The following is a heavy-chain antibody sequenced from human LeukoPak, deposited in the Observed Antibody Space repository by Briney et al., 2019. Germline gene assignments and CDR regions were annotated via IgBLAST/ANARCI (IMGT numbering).Heavy chain of an antibody. CDR1: GDSISSHY. V-gene: IGHV4-59*11. CDR2: IHNTGDT. CDR3: VRTRGMDV. D-gene: IGHD3-16*01. J-gene: IGHJ6*02. Sequence: SETLSLTCSVSGDSISSHYWTWTRQSPGKGLDWIGYIHNTGDTNYNPSLKGRVTISMDTSKNQVSLKLSSVITADTAVYYCVRTRGMDVWGQGTAVTVSS.